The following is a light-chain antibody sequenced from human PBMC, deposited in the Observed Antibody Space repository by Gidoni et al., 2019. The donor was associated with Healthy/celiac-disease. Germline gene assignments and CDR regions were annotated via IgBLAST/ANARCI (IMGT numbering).Light chain of an antibody. CDR1: QSVSSY. Sequence: DIVLTQSPATLSLSPGERATLSCRASQSVSSYLAWYQQKPGQAPRLLIYDASNRATGIPARFSGSGSGTDFNLTISSLEPEDCAVYYCQQRSNWPPYTFGQGTKLEIK. CDR3: QQRSNWPPYT. V-gene: IGKV3-11*01. CDR2: DAS. J-gene: IGKJ2*01.